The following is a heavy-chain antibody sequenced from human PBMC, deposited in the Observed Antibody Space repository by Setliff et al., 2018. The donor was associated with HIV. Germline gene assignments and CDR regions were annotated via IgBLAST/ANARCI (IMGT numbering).Heavy chain of an antibody. CDR1: GGSFSGYY. D-gene: IGHD3-3*01. V-gene: IGHV4-34*01. CDR2: INHDRTT. CDR3: ARGSRQLTIFGVVFKTNYYFMDV. J-gene: IGHJ6*03. Sequence: SETLSLTCAVYGGSFSGYYWSWIRQPPGKWLEWIGEINHDRTTNYNPSLKSRVTISVDTSKNQFSLTLNSVTAADTAVYYCARGSRQLTIFGVVFKTNYYFMDVWGKGTAVTVSS.